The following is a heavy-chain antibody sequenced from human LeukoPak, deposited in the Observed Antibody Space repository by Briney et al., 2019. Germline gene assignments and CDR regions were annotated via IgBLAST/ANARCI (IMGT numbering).Heavy chain of an antibody. D-gene: IGHD5-24*01. Sequence: GGSLRLSCAASGFTFDDYAMHWVRQAPGKGLEWVSLISGDGGTTYYADSVKGRFTMSRDNSKNSLYLQMNSLRSEDTAFYYCAKDVRDAFNFWPLNWGQGTLVSVSS. CDR3: AKDVRDAFNFWPLN. V-gene: IGHV3-43*02. CDR1: GFTFDDYA. J-gene: IGHJ4*02. CDR2: ISGDGGTT.